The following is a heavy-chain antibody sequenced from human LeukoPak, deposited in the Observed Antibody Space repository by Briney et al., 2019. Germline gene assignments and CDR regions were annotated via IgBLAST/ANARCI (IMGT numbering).Heavy chain of an antibody. V-gene: IGHV4-39*07. Sequence: SETLSLTCTVSGGSISSSSYYWAWIRQPPGEELEWIGSVYYIGSTYYNPSLKSRVTVSVDTSKNQFSLRLNSVTAADTAVYYCAGGIALAGVFSDYWGQGTLVTVSS. CDR3: AGGIALAGVFSDY. J-gene: IGHJ4*02. D-gene: IGHD6-19*01. CDR2: VYYIGST. CDR1: GGSISSSSYY.